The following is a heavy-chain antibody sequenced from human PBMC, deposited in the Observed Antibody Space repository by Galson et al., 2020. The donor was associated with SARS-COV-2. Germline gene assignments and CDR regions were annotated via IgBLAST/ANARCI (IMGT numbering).Heavy chain of an antibody. CDR3: ARARADDSSGYYVYYFDY. CDR2: MNPNSGNR. Sequence: ASVKVSCKASGYTFTSSDINWVRQATGQGPEWMGWMNPNSGNRGYAQKFQGRVTMTMTTSISTAYMELSSLSSEDTAVYYCARARADDSSGYYVYYFDYWGQGTLVTVPS. CDR1: GYTFTSSD. J-gene: IGHJ4*02. V-gene: IGHV1-8*01. D-gene: IGHD3-22*01.